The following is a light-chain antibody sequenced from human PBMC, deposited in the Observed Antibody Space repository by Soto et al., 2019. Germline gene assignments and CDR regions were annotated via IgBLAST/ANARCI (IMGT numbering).Light chain of an antibody. CDR2: DVS. CDR3: QHRRAWPPSVT. V-gene: IGKV3-11*01. Sequence: EIVLTQSPATLSSSPGEGATLSCRASQSISSYLAWYQHKPGQPPRLLMYDVSNRATGIPATFSGSGSGTDFTLNISSLDTEDFAVYYCQHRRAWPPSVTFGGGTKVEIK. CDR1: QSISSY. J-gene: IGKJ4*01.